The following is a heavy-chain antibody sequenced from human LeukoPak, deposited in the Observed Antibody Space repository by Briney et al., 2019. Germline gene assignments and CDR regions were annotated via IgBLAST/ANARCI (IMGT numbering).Heavy chain of an antibody. V-gene: IGHV1-69*04. D-gene: IGHD3-22*01. CDR3: ASQYYYDITNYRYSEEYYFDS. CDR2: VIPVLGTA. Sequence: GASVKVSCKASGGTFSSYAIHWVRQARGQGPEWMGRVIPVLGTANFAQKFQGRVTITADKSTSTAYMELSSLRSDDTAVYYCASQYYYDITNYRYSEEYYFDSWGQGTLVTVSS. J-gene: IGHJ4*02. CDR1: GGTFSSYA.